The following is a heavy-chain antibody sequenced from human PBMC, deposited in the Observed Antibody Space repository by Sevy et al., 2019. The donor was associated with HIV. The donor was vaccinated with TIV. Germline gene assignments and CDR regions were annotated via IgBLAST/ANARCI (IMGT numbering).Heavy chain of an antibody. V-gene: IGHV3-13*05. Sequence: GGSLRLSCVASGFTFSSYDMHWVRQVTGNGLEWVSGVGPAGDPFYPGSVKGRFTISRENAKNSFYLQMNSLRAGDTAVYYCARSGGYSDYGMDVSGQGTTVTVSS. D-gene: IGHD5-12*01. CDR3: ARSGGYSDYGMDV. CDR2: VGPAGDP. J-gene: IGHJ6*02. CDR1: GFTFSSYD.